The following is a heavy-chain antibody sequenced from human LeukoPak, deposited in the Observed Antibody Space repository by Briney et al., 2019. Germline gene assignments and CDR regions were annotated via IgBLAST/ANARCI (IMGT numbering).Heavy chain of an antibody. CDR1: GFSFSGYY. Sequence: GGSLRLSCAASGFSFSGYYMSWIRQAPGKGPEWVSYISSSSSYTNYADSVKGRFTISRDDAKNSLFLQMSSLGTDDTAVYYCARGGGSGYTYDAFDIWGQGTAVTVSS. V-gene: IGHV3-11*05. J-gene: IGHJ3*02. CDR2: ISSSSSYT. D-gene: IGHD3-22*01. CDR3: ARGGGSGYTYDAFDI.